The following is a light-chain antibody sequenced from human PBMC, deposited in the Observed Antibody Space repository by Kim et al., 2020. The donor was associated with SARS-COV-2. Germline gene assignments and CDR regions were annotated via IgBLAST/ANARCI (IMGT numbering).Light chain of an antibody. V-gene: IGKV1-33*01. Sequence: AHVGHRVTIHCQASQDNSNHLNWYQQKAGKAPNLLVYDASNLETGVPSRFSRGGSGTDFTFTIGSLQPEDFATYYCQPYHTLSLAFGGGTKVDIK. CDR2: DAS. J-gene: IGKJ4*01. CDR1: QDNSNH. CDR3: QPYHTLSLA.